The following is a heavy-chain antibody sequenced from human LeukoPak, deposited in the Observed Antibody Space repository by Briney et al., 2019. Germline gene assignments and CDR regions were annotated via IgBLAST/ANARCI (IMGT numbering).Heavy chain of an antibody. CDR2: ISNDGSNK. CDR1: GFTFSSYA. Sequence: GGSLRLSCAASGFTFSSYAIHWVRQARGKGLEWVAAISNDGSNKYYADSVKGRFTISRDNSKNTLHLEMNSLRAEDTAVYYCARDPLDSRAYVLFYFDYWGQGSLVTVSS. D-gene: IGHD3-22*01. CDR3: ARDPLDSRAYVLFYFDY. J-gene: IGHJ4*02. V-gene: IGHV3-30*04.